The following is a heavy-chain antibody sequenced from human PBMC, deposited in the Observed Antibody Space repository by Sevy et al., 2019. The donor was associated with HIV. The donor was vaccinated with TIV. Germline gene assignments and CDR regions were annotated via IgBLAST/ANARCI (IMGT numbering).Heavy chain of an antibody. Sequence: SETLSLTCTVSGGSISSSSYYWGWIRQPPGKGLECIGSIYYSGSTNYNPSLKSRVTISVDTSKNQFSLKLSSVTAADTAVYYCARMDIAVAGSYTFDYWGQGTLVTVSS. CDR2: IYYSGST. CDR1: GGSISSSSYY. D-gene: IGHD6-19*01. CDR3: ARMDIAVAGSYTFDY. J-gene: IGHJ4*02. V-gene: IGHV4-39*01.